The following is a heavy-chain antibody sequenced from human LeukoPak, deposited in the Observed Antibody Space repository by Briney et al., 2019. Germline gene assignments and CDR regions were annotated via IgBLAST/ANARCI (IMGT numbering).Heavy chain of an antibody. Sequence: PGGSLRLSCAASGFTFSSYEMNWVRQAPGKGLEWISYISSSGSTIYYADSVKGRFTISRDNAKNSLYLQMNSLRAEDTAVYYCARSFWWFGELSPFDYWGQGTLVTVSS. V-gene: IGHV3-48*03. CDR3: ARSFWWFGELSPFDY. J-gene: IGHJ4*02. CDR1: GFTFSSYE. CDR2: ISSSGSTI. D-gene: IGHD3-10*01.